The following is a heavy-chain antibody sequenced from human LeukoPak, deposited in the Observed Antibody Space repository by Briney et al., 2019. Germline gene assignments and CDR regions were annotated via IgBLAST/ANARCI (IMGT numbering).Heavy chain of an antibody. J-gene: IGHJ6*03. CDR1: GGSISSGSYY. CDR3: ARQASDYFYYYMDV. CDR2: IYTSGST. Sequence: SQTLSLTCTVSGGSISSGSYYWSWIRQPAGKGLEWIGRIYTSGSTNYNPSLKSRVTISVDTSKNQFSLKLSSVTAADTAVYYCARQASDYFYYYMDVWGKGTTVTAS. V-gene: IGHV4-61*02.